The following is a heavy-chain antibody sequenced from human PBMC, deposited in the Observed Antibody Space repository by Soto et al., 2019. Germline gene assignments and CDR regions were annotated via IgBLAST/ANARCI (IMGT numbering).Heavy chain of an antibody. CDR1: GFTFSSYG. CDR3: AKDPGPQYFDY. Sequence: GGSLRLSCAASGFTFSSYGMHWVRQAPGKGLEWVAVISYDGSNKFYADSVKGRFTISRDNSKNTLYLQMNSLRAEDTAVYYCAKDPGPQYFDYWGQGTLVTVSS. V-gene: IGHV3-30*18. CDR2: ISYDGSNK. J-gene: IGHJ4*02.